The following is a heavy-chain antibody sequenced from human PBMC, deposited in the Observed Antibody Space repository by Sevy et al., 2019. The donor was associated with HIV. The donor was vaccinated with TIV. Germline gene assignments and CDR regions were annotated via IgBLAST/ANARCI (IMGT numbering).Heavy chain of an antibody. CDR2: ISGSGGST. CDR3: AKCAKGSRTYYDSSGLRTDY. J-gene: IGHJ4*02. D-gene: IGHD3-22*01. CDR1: GFTFSSYA. V-gene: IGHV3-23*01. Sequence: GGSLRLSCAASGFTFSSYAMSWVRQAPGKGLEWVSAISGSGGSTYYADSVNGRFTISRDNSKNTLYLQMNSLRAEDTAVYYCAKCAKGSRTYYDSSGLRTDYWGQGTLVTVSS.